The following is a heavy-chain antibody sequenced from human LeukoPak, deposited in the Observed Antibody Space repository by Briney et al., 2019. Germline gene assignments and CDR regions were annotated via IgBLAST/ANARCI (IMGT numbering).Heavy chain of an antibody. J-gene: IGHJ4*02. D-gene: IGHD6-25*01. CDR2: INTNTEKS. V-gene: IGHV7-4-1*02. CDR3: ASGGGYRFAY. CDR1: GYSNHNYA. Sequence: ASVKVSCKASGYSNHNYAILWVPHPPGQALEGMGWINTNTEKSTYAPGFTGRYVFTFDSSVNTAYLQISSLKAEDTALYCCASGGGYRFAYWGQGTLVTVSS.